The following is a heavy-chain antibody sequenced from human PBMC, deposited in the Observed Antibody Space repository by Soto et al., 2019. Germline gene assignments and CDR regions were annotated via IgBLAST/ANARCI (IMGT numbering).Heavy chain of an antibody. Sequence: ASVKVSCKASGYTFTSYAMHWVRQAPGQRLEWMGWINAGNGNTKYSQKFQGRVTITRDTSASTAYMELSSLRSEDTAVYYCARGGSGRYFDWLLSAVDHYGMDVWGQGTTVTVSS. CDR3: ARGGSGRYFDWLLSAVDHYGMDV. CDR1: GYTFTSYA. D-gene: IGHD3-9*01. CDR2: INAGNGNT. J-gene: IGHJ6*02. V-gene: IGHV1-3*01.